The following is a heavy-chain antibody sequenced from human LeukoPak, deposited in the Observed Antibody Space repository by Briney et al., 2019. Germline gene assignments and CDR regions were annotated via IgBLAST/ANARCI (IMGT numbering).Heavy chain of an antibody. CDR3: ASQPHFDY. V-gene: IGHV4-39*01. Sequence: SETLSLTCTVSGGSISSSSYYWGWIRQPPGKGLEWNGRIYYSGRTYYNPSLKSRVTISVDTSKNQSSLKLSTVTAADTAVYYCASQPHFDYWGQGTLVSVSS. CDR1: GGSISSSSYY. J-gene: IGHJ4*02. CDR2: IYYSGRT.